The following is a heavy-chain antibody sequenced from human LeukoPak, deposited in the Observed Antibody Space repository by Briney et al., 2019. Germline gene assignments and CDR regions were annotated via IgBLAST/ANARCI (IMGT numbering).Heavy chain of an antibody. Sequence: GGSLRLSCAASGFTFSSYSMNWVRQAPGKGLEWVSSISSSSSYIYYADSVKGRFTISRDNAKNSLYLQMNSLRAEDTAVYYCARGTTAAAGAFDYWGQGTLVTVSS. J-gene: IGHJ4*02. CDR1: GFTFSSYS. D-gene: IGHD6-13*01. CDR3: ARGTTAAAGAFDY. V-gene: IGHV3-21*01. CDR2: ISSSSSYI.